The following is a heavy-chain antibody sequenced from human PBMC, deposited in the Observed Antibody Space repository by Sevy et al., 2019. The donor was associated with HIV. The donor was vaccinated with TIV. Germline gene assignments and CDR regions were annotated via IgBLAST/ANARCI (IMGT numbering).Heavy chain of an antibody. J-gene: IGHJ4*02. V-gene: IGHV3-64D*06. D-gene: IGHD5-12*01. Sequence: GGSLRLSCSASGFTFSSYAMHWVRQAPGKGLAYVSAISSNGGSTYYADSVKGRFTISRDNSKNTLYLQMSSLRAEDTAVYYCARRDGYNYEDYWGQGTLVTVSS. CDR3: ARRDGYNYEDY. CDR2: ISSNGGST. CDR1: GFTFSSYA.